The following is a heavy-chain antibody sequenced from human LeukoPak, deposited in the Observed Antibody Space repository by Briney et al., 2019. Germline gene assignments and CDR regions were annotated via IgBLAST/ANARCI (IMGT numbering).Heavy chain of an antibody. J-gene: IGHJ4*02. V-gene: IGHV1-2*02. D-gene: IGHD1-26*01. CDR1: GYTFTGYY. CDR3: ARDTFVGATGGFFDY. Sequence: GASVKVSCKASGYTFTGYYMHWVRQAPGQGLEWMGWINPNSGGTNYAQKFQGRVTMTRDTPISTAYMELSRLRSDDTAVYYCARDTFVGATGGFFDYWGQGTLVTVSS. CDR2: INPNSGGT.